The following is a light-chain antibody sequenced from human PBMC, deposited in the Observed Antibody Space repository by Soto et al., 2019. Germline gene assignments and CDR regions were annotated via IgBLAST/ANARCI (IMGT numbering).Light chain of an antibody. V-gene: IGLV2-14*03. CDR2: DVS. J-gene: IGLJ2*01. Sequence: QSVLTQPASVSGSPGQSITISCTGTSSDVGAYNYVSWYQQHPGKAPKLMIYDVSNRPSGVSNRFSGSKSGNTASLTISGPQAEDESDFYCSSYTSRSTLVFGGGTKLTVL. CDR1: SSDVGAYNY. CDR3: SSYTSRSTLV.